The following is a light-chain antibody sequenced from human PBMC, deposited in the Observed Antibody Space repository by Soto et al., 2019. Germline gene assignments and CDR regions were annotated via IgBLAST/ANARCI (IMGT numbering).Light chain of an antibody. Sequence: QSVLTQPASVSGSLGQSITISCTGTAVTLVVMTMSPGTNTAQARPPKLMIYDVSLRPSGVSYRFSGSKSGNTASLAISGLQAEDECDYYCTSYTGGSTLVVFGGGTQLTVL. CDR1: AVTLVVMT. J-gene: IGLJ2*01. CDR3: TSYTGGSTLVV. CDR2: DVS. V-gene: IGLV2-14*03.